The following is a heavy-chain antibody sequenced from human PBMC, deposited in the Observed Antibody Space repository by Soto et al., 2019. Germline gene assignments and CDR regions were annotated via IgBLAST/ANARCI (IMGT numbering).Heavy chain of an antibody. CDR1: GGSVSSDSYY. J-gene: IGHJ4*02. Sequence: QVQLQESGPGLVKPSETLSLTCTVTGGSVSSDSYYWSWILQPPGKGLEWIGYIYYSGSTNYNPSLKRRVTISVDTSKNQFALKPSSVTAADTDVYYCARDATYYDFLSGYYHGVRYFDYWGQGTLVTVST. CDR3: ARDATYYDFLSGYYHGVRYFDY. D-gene: IGHD3-3*01. V-gene: IGHV4-61*01. CDR2: IYYSGST.